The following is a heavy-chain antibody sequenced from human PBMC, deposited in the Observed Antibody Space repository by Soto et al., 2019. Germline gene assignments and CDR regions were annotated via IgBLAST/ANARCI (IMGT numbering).Heavy chain of an antibody. V-gene: IGHV4-30-2*01. CDR1: GGSISSGGYS. CDR2: IYHSGST. D-gene: IGHD3-16*01. Sequence: SETLSLTCAVSGGSISSGGYSWSWIRQPPGKGLEWIGYIYHSGSTYYNPSLKSRVTISVDRSKNQFSLKLSSVTAADTAVYYCASQIMITFGGGDYYYYGMDVWGQGTTVTVSS. CDR3: ASQIMITFGGGDYYYYGMDV. J-gene: IGHJ6*02.